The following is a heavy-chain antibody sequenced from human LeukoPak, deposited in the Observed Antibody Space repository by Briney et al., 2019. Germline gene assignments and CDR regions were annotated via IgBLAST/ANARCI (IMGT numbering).Heavy chain of an antibody. V-gene: IGHV4-59*01. D-gene: IGHD6-13*01. CDR1: GGSISTYY. J-gene: IGHJ4*02. Sequence: SSETLSLTCSVSGGSISTYYWSWIRQPPGKGLEWIGYNYNRGITNYNPSLKSRVTISVDRSKNQFSLSLTSVTAADTAVYYCARERASAGPHFEHWGRGILVTVSS. CDR2: NYNRGIT. CDR3: ARERASAGPHFEH.